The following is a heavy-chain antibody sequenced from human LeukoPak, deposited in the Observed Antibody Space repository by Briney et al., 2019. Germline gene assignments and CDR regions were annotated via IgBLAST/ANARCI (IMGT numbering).Heavy chain of an antibody. CDR3: AKEFRYLGEFGY. CDR1: GFTFSNYV. CDR2: INGSGSFT. Sequence: GGSLRLSCAASGFTFSNYVMGWVRQDPGKGLQWVSIINGSGSFTSYADSVKGRLTISRDNSKNTLYLQMNSLRAEDTAVYYCAKEFRYLGEFGYWGQGTLVTVSS. D-gene: IGHD3-10*01. V-gene: IGHV3-23*01. J-gene: IGHJ4*02.